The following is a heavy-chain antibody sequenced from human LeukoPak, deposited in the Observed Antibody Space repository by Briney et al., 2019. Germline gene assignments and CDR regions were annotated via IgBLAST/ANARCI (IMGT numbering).Heavy chain of an antibody. CDR2: VHHSGST. Sequence: SETLSLTCAVSGGSISSNNWWSWVRQPPGKGLEWIGEVHHSGSTNYNPSLKSRVSISVDKSKNQFSLKLSSVTAADTAVYFSTRDRSYYSDTKNWFDPWGQGTLVAVSS. CDR3: TRDRSYYSDTKNWFDP. J-gene: IGHJ5*02. D-gene: IGHD3-22*01. CDR1: GGSISSNNW. V-gene: IGHV4-4*02.